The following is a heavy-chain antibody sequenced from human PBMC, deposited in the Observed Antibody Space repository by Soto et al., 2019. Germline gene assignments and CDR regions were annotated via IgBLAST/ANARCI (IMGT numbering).Heavy chain of an antibody. CDR3: ARVGAAAATGNRYFDY. D-gene: IGHD6-13*01. CDR2: IYYSGST. CDR1: GYSISSSNW. J-gene: IGHJ4*02. Sequence: QVQLQESGPGLVKPSDTLSLTCAVSGYSISSSNWWGWIRQPPGKGLEWIGYIYYSGSTYYNPSLKSRVTMSVDTSKNQFSLKLSSVTAMDTAVYYCARVGAAAATGNRYFDYWGQGTLVTVSS. V-gene: IGHV4-28*03.